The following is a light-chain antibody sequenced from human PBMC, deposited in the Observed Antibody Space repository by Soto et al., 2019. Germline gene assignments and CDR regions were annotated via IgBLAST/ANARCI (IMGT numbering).Light chain of an antibody. V-gene: IGKV3-20*01. CDR3: QHYGTSPST. Sequence: DIVLTQSPGTLSLASGERATLSCRTSQSISGTYLAWYQQKSGQAPRLLIYSESTRATGIPDRFSGSGSGTDFTLTISRLEPEDFAVYYCQHYGTSPSTFGRGTKVEIK. CDR2: SES. J-gene: IGKJ1*01. CDR1: QSISGTY.